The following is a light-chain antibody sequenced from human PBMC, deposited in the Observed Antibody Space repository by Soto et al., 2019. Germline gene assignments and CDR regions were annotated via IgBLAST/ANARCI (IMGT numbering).Light chain of an antibody. CDR1: SSNIGAGYD. V-gene: IGLV1-40*01. CDR3: QSYDISLSAWV. J-gene: IGLJ3*02. Sequence: QSVLTQPPSVSGAPGQRVTISCTGSSSNIGAGYDVYWYQQLPGTAPKVLIYGNSNRPSGVPDRFSGFKSGTSASLAITGLQAEDEADYHCQSYDISLSAWVFGGGTKLTVL. CDR2: GNS.